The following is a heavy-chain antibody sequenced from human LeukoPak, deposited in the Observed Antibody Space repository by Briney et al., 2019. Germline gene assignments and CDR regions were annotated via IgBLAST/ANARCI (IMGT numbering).Heavy chain of an antibody. Sequence: GGSLRLSCAASGFTFSSYWMSWVRQAPGKGLEWVANIRQDGSEKYYVDSVKGRFSISRDNAKSSLYLQMNSLRVEDTAMYFCAREGYGDYHIWGQGTIVTVSS. J-gene: IGHJ3*02. CDR3: AREGYGDYHI. D-gene: IGHD4-17*01. CDR2: IRQDGSEK. CDR1: GFTFSSYW. V-gene: IGHV3-7*01.